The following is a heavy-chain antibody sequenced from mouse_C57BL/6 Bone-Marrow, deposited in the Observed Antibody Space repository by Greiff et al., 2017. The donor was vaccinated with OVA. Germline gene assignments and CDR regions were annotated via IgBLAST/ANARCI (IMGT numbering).Heavy chain of an antibody. Sequence: QVQLKQPGAELARPGASVKLSCKASGYTFTSYGISWVKQRTGQGLEWIGEIYPRSGNTYYNEKFKGKATLTADKSSSTAYMELRSLTSEDSAVYFCAREGSYDYDFAYWGQGTLVTVSA. CDR1: GYTFTSYG. D-gene: IGHD2-4*01. V-gene: IGHV1-81*01. CDR2: IYPRSGNT. CDR3: AREGSYDYDFAY. J-gene: IGHJ3*01.